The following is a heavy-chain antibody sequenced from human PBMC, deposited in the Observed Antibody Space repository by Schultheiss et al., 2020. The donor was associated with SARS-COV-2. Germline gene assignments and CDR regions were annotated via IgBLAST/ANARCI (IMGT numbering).Heavy chain of an antibody. CDR3: ARDLSGYSSNPPSYYYGMDV. V-gene: IGHV1-8*02. CDR1: GYTFTSYG. Sequence: ASVKVSCKASGYTFTSYGISWVRQATGQGLEWMGWMNPNSGNTGYAQKFQGRVTMTRDTSTSTVYMELSSLRSEDTAVYYCARDLSGYSSNPPSYYYGMDVWGQGTTVTVSS. D-gene: IGHD5-18*01. CDR2: MNPNSGNT. J-gene: IGHJ6*02.